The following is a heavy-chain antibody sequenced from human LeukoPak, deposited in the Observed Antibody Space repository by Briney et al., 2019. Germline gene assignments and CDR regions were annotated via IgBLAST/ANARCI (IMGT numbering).Heavy chain of an antibody. Sequence: GSSVKVSCKASGGTFSSYAISWVRQAPGQGLEWMGWINPNSGGTNYAQKFQGRVTMTRDTSISTAYMELSRLRSDDTAVYYCARGGVVVPAAIDNYMDVWGKGTTVTVSS. V-gene: IGHV1-2*02. D-gene: IGHD2-2*02. CDR3: ARGGVVVPAAIDNYMDV. CDR1: GGTFSSYA. J-gene: IGHJ6*03. CDR2: INPNSGGT.